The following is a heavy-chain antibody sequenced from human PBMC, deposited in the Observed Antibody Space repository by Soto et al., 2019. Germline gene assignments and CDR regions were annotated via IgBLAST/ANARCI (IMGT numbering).Heavy chain of an antibody. V-gene: IGHV4-4*07. J-gene: IGHJ4*02. Sequence: SETLSLTCTVSGGSINTFYWGWVRQPAGKGLEWIGRIFSSGSTSFNPSLESRVAMSVDTSKNHFSLNLSSVTAADMAVYYCAREGSYSAYNFAHGIQLWSFDFWGQGXLVTVSS. CDR1: GGSINTFY. CDR3: AREGSYSAYNFAHGIQLWSFDF. CDR2: IFSSGST. D-gene: IGHD5-12*01.